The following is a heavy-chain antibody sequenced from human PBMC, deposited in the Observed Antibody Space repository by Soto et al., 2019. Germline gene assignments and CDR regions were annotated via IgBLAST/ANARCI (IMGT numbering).Heavy chain of an antibody. CDR1: GFSLSTSGVG. Sequence: QITLKESGPTLVKPTQTLTLTCTFSGFSLSTSGVGVGWIRQPPGKALDWLALIYWSDDKRYSPSLKSRLTITKDTSKNQVVLTLTNMAPVDTATYYCAHLTTVLGARYFDYWGQGTLVTVSS. CDR2: IYWSDDK. CDR3: AHLTTVLGARYFDY. J-gene: IGHJ4*02. V-gene: IGHV2-5*01. D-gene: IGHD4-17*01.